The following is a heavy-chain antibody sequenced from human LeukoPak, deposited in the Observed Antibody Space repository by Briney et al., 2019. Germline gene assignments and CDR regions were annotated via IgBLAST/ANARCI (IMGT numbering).Heavy chain of an antibody. J-gene: IGHJ6*02. D-gene: IGHD6-13*01. Sequence: GGSLRLSCAASGFTFSNYALSWVRQAPGKGLEWVSSISTSTNYIYYADSVKGRFTISRDNAKNSLYLQMNSLRAEDTAVYYCAGGAGTDYYYYYGMDVWGQGTSVTVSS. CDR1: GFTFSNYA. CDR3: AGGAGTDYYYYYGMDV. V-gene: IGHV3-21*01. CDR2: ISTSTNYI.